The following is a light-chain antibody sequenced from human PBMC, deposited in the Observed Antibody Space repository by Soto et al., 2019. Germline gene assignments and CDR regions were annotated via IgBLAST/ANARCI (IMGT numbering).Light chain of an antibody. J-gene: IGLJ2*01. Sequence: QSVLTQPPSVSGAPGQRVTISCTGSSSNIGAGYDVHWYQQLPGTAPKLLIYGNSNRPSGVPDRFSGSKSGHSASLAITGLQAEDEADYYCQSYDSSLSGVVFGGGTKLTVL. V-gene: IGLV1-40*01. CDR1: SSNIGAGYD. CDR2: GNS. CDR3: QSYDSSLSGVV.